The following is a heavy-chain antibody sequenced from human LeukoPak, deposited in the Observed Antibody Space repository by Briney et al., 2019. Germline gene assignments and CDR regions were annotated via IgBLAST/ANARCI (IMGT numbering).Heavy chain of an antibody. J-gene: IGHJ3*01. Sequence: PSETLSLTCNLSGVSISDGRYYWAWIRQLPGKGLEWIGYKYYSGSAKYNPSLKSRLTISVDTPNNQFSLQHRSMTAADTAMYYCATPSCSGISRLDVFNVWVQGRMVTVSS. V-gene: IGHV4-31*03. CDR1: GVSISDGRYY. CDR3: ATPSCSGISRLDVFNV. CDR2: KYYSGSA. D-gene: IGHD2-15*01.